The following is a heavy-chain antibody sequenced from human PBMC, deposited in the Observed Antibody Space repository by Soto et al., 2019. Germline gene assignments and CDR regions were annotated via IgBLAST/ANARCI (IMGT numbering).Heavy chain of an antibody. J-gene: IGHJ5*02. V-gene: IGHV4-30-4*01. CDR2: ISYSGTT. CDR1: GDSISSVYNY. D-gene: IGHD5-12*01. CDR3: ARGRGYSYGLDP. Sequence: SSETLSLTCTVSGDSISSVYNYWSWIRQPPGEGLEWIGFISYSGTTSYSPSLKSRLAISLDTSKNQFSLSLTSVTAADTAVYYCARGRGYSYGLDPWGQGTLVT.